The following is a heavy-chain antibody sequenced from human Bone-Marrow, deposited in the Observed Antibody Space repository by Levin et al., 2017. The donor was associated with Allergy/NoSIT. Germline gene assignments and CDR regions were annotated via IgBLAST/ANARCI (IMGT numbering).Heavy chain of an antibody. CDR3: ARDRSSWYFDY. V-gene: IGHV3-33*01. J-gene: IGHJ4*02. Sequence: PGGSLRLSCAASGFTFGSYGMHWVRQAPGKGLEWVAVIWYDGSNKYYADSVKGRFTISRDNSKNTLYLQMNSLRAEDTAVYYCARDRSSWYFDYWGQGTLVTVSS. CDR1: GFTFGSYG. CDR2: IWYDGSNK. D-gene: IGHD6-13*01.